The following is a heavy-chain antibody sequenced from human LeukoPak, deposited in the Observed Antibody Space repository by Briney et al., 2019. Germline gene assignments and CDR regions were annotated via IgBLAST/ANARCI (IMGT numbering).Heavy chain of an antibody. Sequence: GGSPRLSCAASRFIFSNYWMSWVRQAPGKGLEWVANINQDGSERYYMDSVKGRFTISRDTAKNSLYLQMNSLRDEETAVYYCAGFRLFNCFDPWGQGTLVTVSS. V-gene: IGHV3-7*01. J-gene: IGHJ5*02. D-gene: IGHD3-10*01. CDR2: INQDGSER. CDR3: AGFRLFNCFDP. CDR1: RFIFSNYW.